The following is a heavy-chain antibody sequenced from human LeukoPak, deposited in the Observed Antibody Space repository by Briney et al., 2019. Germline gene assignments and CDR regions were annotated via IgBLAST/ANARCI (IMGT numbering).Heavy chain of an antibody. Sequence: ASVKVSCKASGGTFSSYAISWVRQASGQGLEWMGGIIPVFGTANYAQKFQGRVTMTRNTSISTAYMELSSLRSEDTAVYYCARAVAYYDFWSGYYDGYYYGMDVWGQGTTVTVSS. V-gene: IGHV1-69*05. CDR2: IIPVFGTA. CDR1: GGTFSSYA. J-gene: IGHJ6*02. D-gene: IGHD3-3*01. CDR3: ARAVAYYDFWSGYYDGYYYGMDV.